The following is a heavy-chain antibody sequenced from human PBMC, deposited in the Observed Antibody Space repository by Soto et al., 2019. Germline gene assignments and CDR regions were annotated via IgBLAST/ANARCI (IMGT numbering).Heavy chain of an antibody. CDR2: IKSKTDGGTT. CDR1: GFTFSNAW. V-gene: IGHV3-15*07. J-gene: IGHJ4*02. CDR3: TTDPINYSGSFIRNDY. D-gene: IGHD1-26*01. Sequence: EVQLVESGGGLVKPGGSLRLSCAASGFTFSNAWMNWVRQAPGKGLAWVGRIKSKTDGGTTDYASPVKGRFTISRDDSKNTLYLQMNSLKTEDTAVYYCTTDPINYSGSFIRNDYWGQGTLVTVSS.